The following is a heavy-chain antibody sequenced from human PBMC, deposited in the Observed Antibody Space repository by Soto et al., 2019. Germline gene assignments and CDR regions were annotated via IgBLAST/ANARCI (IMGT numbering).Heavy chain of an antibody. CDR1: GFTFSNAW. Sequence: GGSLRLSCAASGFTFSNAWMNWVRQAPGKGLEWVGRIKSKTDGGTTDYAAPVKGRFTISRDDSKNTLYLQMNSLKTEDTAVYYCTTVSLLLWFGDPVDYWGQGTLVTVSS. CDR2: IKSKTDGGTT. CDR3: TTVSLLLWFGDPVDY. J-gene: IGHJ4*02. V-gene: IGHV3-15*07. D-gene: IGHD3-10*01.